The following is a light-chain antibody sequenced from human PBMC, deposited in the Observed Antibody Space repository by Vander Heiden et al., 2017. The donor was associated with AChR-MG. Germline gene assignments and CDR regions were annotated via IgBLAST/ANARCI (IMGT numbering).Light chain of an antibody. V-gene: IGKV1-39*01. CDR1: HIIRTH. Sequence: DMQMTQSPSSLSASVGDTVTITCRASHIIRTHLNWYPKKPGEVPRLLIYSTSTLQSGVPSRFRGSGSEPEFTLTISSLQPEDFATYYCQQTYSAPFTFGPGTRVDIK. J-gene: IGKJ3*01. CDR2: STS. CDR3: QQTYSAPFT.